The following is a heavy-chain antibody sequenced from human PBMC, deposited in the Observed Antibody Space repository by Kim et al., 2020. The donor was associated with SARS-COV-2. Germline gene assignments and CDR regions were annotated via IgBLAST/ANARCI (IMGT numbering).Heavy chain of an antibody. D-gene: IGHD2-21*02. J-gene: IGHJ6*02. Sequence: PSLKSRVTISVDTSKNQFSLKLSSVTAADTAVYYCARDIWGDRDYYGMDVWGQGTTVTISS. CDR3: ARDIWGDRDYYGMDV. V-gene: IGHV4-31*02.